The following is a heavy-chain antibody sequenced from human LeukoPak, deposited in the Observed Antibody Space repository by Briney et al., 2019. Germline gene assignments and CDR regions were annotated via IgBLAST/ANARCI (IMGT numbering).Heavy chain of an antibody. Sequence: PETPSLSCTVSNGSLSRYDWSWVRQPPGQGMEWIGYIYYRRTTKYNPSLNSRVTIPVDKTQNQFSLNVSSVTAADPAVYYCASLRDNNFVSWGQGALVTVSS. CDR2: IYYRRTT. D-gene: IGHD5-24*01. V-gene: IGHV4-59*01. CDR3: ASLRDNNFVS. J-gene: IGHJ4*02. CDR1: NGSLSRYD.